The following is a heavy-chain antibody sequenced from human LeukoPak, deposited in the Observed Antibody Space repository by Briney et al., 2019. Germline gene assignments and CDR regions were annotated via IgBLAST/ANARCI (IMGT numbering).Heavy chain of an antibody. CDR2: INPNSGGT. Sequence: ASVKVSCKASRYTFTGYYMHWVRQAPGRGLEWMGWINPNSGGTNYAQKFQGRVTMTRDTSISTAYMELSRLRSDDTAVYYCAREVGYDSSGYYDYYYYMDVWGKGTTVTVSS. J-gene: IGHJ6*03. CDR1: RYTFTGYY. D-gene: IGHD3-22*01. V-gene: IGHV1-2*02. CDR3: AREVGYDSSGYYDYYYYMDV.